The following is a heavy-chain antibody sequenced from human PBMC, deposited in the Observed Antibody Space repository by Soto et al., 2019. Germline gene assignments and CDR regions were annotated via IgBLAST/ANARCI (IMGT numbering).Heavy chain of an antibody. CDR1: GGSFSGYY. CDR2: INHSGST. V-gene: IGHV4-34*01. D-gene: IGHD3-10*01. Sequence: QVQLQQWGAGLLKPSETLSLTCAVYGGSFSGYYWSWIRQPPGKGLEWIGEINHSGSTNYNPSLKGRVTISVDTSKNHFSLKLSSVTAADTAVYYCARGKTLLLWFGGRGRVDPWGQGTLVTVSS. J-gene: IGHJ5*02. CDR3: ARGKTLLLWFGGRGRVDP.